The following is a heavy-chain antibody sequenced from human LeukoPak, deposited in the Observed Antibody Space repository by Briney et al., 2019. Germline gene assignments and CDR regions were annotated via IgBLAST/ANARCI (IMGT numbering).Heavy chain of an antibody. D-gene: IGHD5-24*01. V-gene: IGHV3-74*01. CDR2: VNSDGSST. CDR3: ARGSGDGYNWLFDS. Sequence: PGGSLRLSCAASGFTFWNYCMHWLRQAPGEALVGGSCVNSDGSSTGYADYVKRRFTIYRDRAKNTLYLQMNSLRAEDTAVYYCARGSGDGYNWLFDSWGQGTLVTVSS. CDR1: GFTFWNYC. J-gene: IGHJ5*01.